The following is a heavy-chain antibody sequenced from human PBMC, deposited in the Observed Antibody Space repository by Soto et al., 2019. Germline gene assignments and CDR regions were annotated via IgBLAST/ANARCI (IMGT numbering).Heavy chain of an antibody. D-gene: IGHD6-13*01. V-gene: IGHV1-3*01. J-gene: IGHJ4*02. CDR2: INAGNGNI. CDR1: GGTFSSYA. Sequence: GASVKVSCKASGGTFSSYAISWVRQAPGQGLEWMGGINAGNGNIKYSQKFQGRVTITRDTSASTAYMELSSLRSEDTAVYYCARDVAALDYWGQGTQVTVSS. CDR3: ARDVAALDY.